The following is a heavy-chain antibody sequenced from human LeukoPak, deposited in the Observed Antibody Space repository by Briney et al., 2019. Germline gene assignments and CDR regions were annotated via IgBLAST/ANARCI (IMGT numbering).Heavy chain of an antibody. CDR2: IYYSGST. Sequence: PSQTLSLTCTVSGGSISSGGYYWSWIRQHPGKGLEWIGYIYYSGSTYYNPSLKSRVTISVDTSKNQFSLKLSSVTAADTAVYYCARVGLLGSRGIDYWGQGTLVTVSS. D-gene: IGHD3-10*01. CDR3: ARVGLLGSRGIDY. V-gene: IGHV4-31*03. CDR1: GGSISSGGYY. J-gene: IGHJ4*02.